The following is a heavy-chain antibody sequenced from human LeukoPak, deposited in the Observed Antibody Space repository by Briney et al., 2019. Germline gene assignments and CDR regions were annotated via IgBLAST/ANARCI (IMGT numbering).Heavy chain of an antibody. V-gene: IGHV1-69*13. D-gene: IGHD3-22*01. J-gene: IGHJ5*02. CDR3: ARDLIRTTMIGLNWFDP. Sequence: SVKVSCKASGYTFTSYGISWVRQAPGQGLEWMGGIIPIFGTANYAQKFQGRVTITADESTSTAYMELSSLRSEDTAVYYCARDLIRTTMIGLNWFDPWGQGTLVTVSS. CDR1: GYTFTSYG. CDR2: IIPIFGTA.